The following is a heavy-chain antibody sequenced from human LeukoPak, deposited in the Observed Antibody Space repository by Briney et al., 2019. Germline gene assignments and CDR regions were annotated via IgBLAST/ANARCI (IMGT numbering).Heavy chain of an antibody. CDR2: ISYDGSNK. J-gene: IGHJ4*02. Sequence: GGSLRLSCAASGFTFSSYGMHWVRQAPGKGLEWVAVISYDGSNKYYADSVKGRFTISRDNSKNTLYLQMNSLRAEDTAVYYCARGNGYDLDFDYWGQGTLVTVSS. CDR3: ARGNGYDLDFDY. V-gene: IGHV3-30*03. D-gene: IGHD5-12*01. CDR1: GFTFSSYG.